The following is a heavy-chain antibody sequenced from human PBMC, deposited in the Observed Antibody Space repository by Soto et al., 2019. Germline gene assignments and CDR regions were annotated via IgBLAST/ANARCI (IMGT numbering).Heavy chain of an antibody. CDR2: IIPILGIA. CDR1: GGTFSSYT. J-gene: IGHJ6*02. V-gene: IGHV1-69*02. CDR3: ARLEEHLERRGERYYYYGMDV. Sequence: QVQLVQSGAEVKKPGSSVKVSCKASGGTFSSYTISWVRQAPGQGLEWMGRIIPILGIANYAQKFQGRVTITAEKPTSTAYMELSSLRSEDTAVYYCARLEEHLERRGERYYYYGMDVWGQGTTVTVSS. D-gene: IGHD1-1*01.